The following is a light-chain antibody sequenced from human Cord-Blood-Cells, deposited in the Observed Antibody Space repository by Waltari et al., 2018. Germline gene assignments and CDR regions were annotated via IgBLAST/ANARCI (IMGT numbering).Light chain of an antibody. CDR1: VLAKKY. J-gene: IGLJ3*02. CDR3: YSAADNNLV. CDR2: KDR. V-gene: IGLV3-27*01. Sequence: SYELTQPSSVSVSPGQTARITCSGAVLAKKYSRWFQQKPGQAPVLVIYKDRERPSGIPERFSGSSSGTTVTLTISGAQVEDEADYYCYSAADNNLVFGGGTKLTVL.